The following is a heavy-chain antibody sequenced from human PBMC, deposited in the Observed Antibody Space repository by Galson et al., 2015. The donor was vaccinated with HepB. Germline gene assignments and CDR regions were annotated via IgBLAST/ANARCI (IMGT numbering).Heavy chain of an antibody. CDR2: ISGSGGST. Sequence: SLRLSCAASGFTFSSYAMSWVRQAPGKGLEWVSAISGSGGSTYYADSVKGRFTISRDNSKNTLYLQMNSLRAEDTAVYYCAKADADYYDSSGYLPTYFQHWGQGTLVTVSS. D-gene: IGHD3-22*01. CDR1: GFTFSSYA. V-gene: IGHV3-23*01. CDR3: AKADADYYDSSGYLPTYFQH. J-gene: IGHJ1*01.